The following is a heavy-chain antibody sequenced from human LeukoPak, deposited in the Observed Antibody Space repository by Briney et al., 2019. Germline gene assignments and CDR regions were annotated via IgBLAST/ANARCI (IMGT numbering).Heavy chain of an antibody. CDR2: IYHSGST. J-gene: IGHJ4*02. D-gene: IGHD3-10*01. CDR1: GGSISSGGYS. Sequence: SQTLSLTCAVSGGSISSGGYSWSWIRQPPGKGLEWIGYIYHSGSTYYNPSLKSRVTISVDRSKNQFPLKLSSVTAADTAVYYCARGAVNYYGSGSPLYYFDYWGRGTLVTVSS. CDR3: ARGAVNYYGSGSPLYYFDY. V-gene: IGHV4-30-2*01.